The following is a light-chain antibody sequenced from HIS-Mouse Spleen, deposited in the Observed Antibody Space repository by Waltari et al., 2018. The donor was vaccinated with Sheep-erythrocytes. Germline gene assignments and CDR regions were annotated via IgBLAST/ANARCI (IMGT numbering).Light chain of an antibody. Sequence: DIQMTQSPSSLSASVGDRVTITFQASQDISNYLNWFEQKPGKATKLLIYDASNLETGVPSRFSGSGSGTDFTFTISSLQPEDIATYYCQQYDNLLTFGGGTKVEIK. V-gene: IGKV1-33*01. J-gene: IGKJ4*01. CDR3: QQYDNLLT. CDR2: DAS. CDR1: QDISNY.